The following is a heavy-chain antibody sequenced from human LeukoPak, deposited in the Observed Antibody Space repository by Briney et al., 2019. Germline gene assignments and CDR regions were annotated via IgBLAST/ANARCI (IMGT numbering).Heavy chain of an antibody. CDR1: GGSISNHY. J-gene: IGHJ4*02. CDR2: IYTSGST. V-gene: IGHV4-4*07. D-gene: IGHD6-6*01. CDR3: ARGREQLEPVHFDY. Sequence: SETLSLTCTVSGGSISNHYWSWIRQSAGKGLEWIGRIYTSGSTDYNPSLKSRVTMSVDTSKNQFSLKLSSVTAADTAVYYCARGREQLEPVHFDYWGQGTLVTVSS.